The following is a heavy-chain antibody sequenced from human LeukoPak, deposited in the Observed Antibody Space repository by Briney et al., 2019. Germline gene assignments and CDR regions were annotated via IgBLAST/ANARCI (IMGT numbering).Heavy chain of an antibody. CDR2: IRYDGSNK. CDR3: ASDTGFYESSGYYPFDF. J-gene: IGHJ4*02. Sequence: GGSLRLSCAASGFTFSSYGMHWVRQAPGKGLEWVAFIRYDGSNKCYADSVKGRFTISRDNSKNTLSLQMNSLRTEDTAVYYCASDTGFYESSGYYPFDFWGQGTLVTISS. CDR1: GFTFSSYG. V-gene: IGHV3-30*02. D-gene: IGHD3-22*01.